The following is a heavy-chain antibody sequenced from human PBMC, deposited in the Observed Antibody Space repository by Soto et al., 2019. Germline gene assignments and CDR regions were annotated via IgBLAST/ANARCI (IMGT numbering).Heavy chain of an antibody. V-gene: IGHV5-51*01. D-gene: IGHD1-7*01. CDR1: GYSFTSYW. CDR3: ARRSYNWNYRRGFDP. J-gene: IGHJ5*02. CDR2: IYPGDSDT. Sequence: PGESLKISCKGSGYSFTSYWIGWVRQMPGKGLGWMGIIYPGDSDTRYSPSFQGQVTISADKSISTAYLQWSSLKASDTAMYYCARRSYNWNYRRGFDPWGQGTLVTVSS.